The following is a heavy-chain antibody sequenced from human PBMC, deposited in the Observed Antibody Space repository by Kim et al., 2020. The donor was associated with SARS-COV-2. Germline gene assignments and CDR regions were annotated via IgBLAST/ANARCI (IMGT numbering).Heavy chain of an antibody. J-gene: IGHJ5*02. CDR1: GFSFTTYD. CDR2: MNPNSGDS. V-gene: IGHV1-8*02. D-gene: IGHD2-2*01. CDR3: ARDRASSSKGWFDP. Sequence: ASVKVSCKASGFSFTTYDINWVRQATGQGLEWMGWMNPNSGDSGYAQKFQGRVTMTRDTSISTDFMELSSLTSEDTAVYYCARDRASSSKGWFDPWGQGTLVTVSS.